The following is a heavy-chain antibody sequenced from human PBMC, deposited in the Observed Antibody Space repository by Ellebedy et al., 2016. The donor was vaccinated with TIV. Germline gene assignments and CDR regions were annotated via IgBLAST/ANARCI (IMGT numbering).Heavy chain of an antibody. CDR2: ISSDGSNK. J-gene: IGHJ4*02. CDR3: ARPDLDY. Sequence: GESLKISCAASGFTFTNYPMHWVRQAPGKGLEWVAVISSDGSNKFYADSVTGRFTISRDISKNTLYLQMNSLRAEDTAMYYCARPDLDYWGQGTLVSVSS. CDR1: GFTFTNYP. V-gene: IGHV3-30*14.